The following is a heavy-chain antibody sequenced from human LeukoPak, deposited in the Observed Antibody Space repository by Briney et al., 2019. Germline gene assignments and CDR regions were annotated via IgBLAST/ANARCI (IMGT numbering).Heavy chain of an antibody. CDR2: FSGGGGGT. Sequence: GGSLRLSCAAPGFTFSSYAMTLVRQAPGKGLEWVCAFSGGGGGTFYADSVKGRFIISRDNSKNTLYLQMNSLSAEDTAVYYCAKDLGGKPYYYYGMDVWGQGTTVTVSS. J-gene: IGHJ6*02. CDR3: AKDLGGKPYYYYGMDV. V-gene: IGHV3-23*01. CDR1: GFTFSSYA.